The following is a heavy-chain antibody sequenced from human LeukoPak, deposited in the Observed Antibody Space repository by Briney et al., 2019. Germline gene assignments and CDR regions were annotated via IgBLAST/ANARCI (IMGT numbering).Heavy chain of an antibody. D-gene: IGHD3-22*01. J-gene: IGHJ4*02. CDR1: GGSISSYY. CDR3: AREYYYDSYTGYFDY. V-gene: IGHV4-59*06. CDR2: IYYSGST. Sequence: SSETLSLTCTVSGGSISSYYWSWIRQPPGKGLEWIGYIYYSGSTYYNPSLKSRVTISVDTSKNQFSLKLSSVTAADTAVYYCAREYYYDSYTGYFDYWGQGTLVTVSS.